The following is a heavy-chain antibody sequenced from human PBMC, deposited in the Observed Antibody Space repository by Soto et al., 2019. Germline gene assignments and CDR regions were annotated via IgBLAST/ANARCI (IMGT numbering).Heavy chain of an antibody. CDR3: ARSQGSSTSLEIYYYYYYGMDV. J-gene: IGHJ6*02. D-gene: IGHD2-2*01. Sequence: QVQLVQSGAEVKQPGSSVKVSCKASGGTFSSYAISWVRQAPGQGLEWMGGIIPISETTNYAQKFQGRVTITADESKSTAYMELSRLRSEDTAVYYCARSQGSSTSLEIYYYYYYGMDVWGQGTTVTVSS. CDR1: GGTFSSYA. V-gene: IGHV1-69*01. CDR2: IIPISETT.